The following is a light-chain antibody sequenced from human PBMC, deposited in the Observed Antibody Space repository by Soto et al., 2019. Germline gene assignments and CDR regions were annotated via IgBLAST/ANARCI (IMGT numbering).Light chain of an antibody. V-gene: IGKV1-9*01. CDR2: AAS. Sequence: IHLTQSPSSLSSSLGDRVTITFRGSQGISSYLAWYQQKPGKAPKLLIYAASTLQSGVPSRFSGSGSGTDFTLTISSLQPEDFATYYCQQLNSYRPITFGQGTRLEIK. J-gene: IGKJ5*01. CDR1: QGISSY. CDR3: QQLNSYRPIT.